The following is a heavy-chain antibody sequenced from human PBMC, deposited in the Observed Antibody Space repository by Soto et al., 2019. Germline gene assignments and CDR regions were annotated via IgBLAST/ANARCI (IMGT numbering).Heavy chain of an antibody. CDR1: GFTFSSYA. D-gene: IGHD3-22*01. J-gene: IGHJ3*02. CDR3: AKDPHKYYYDSSGYYSAMMGAFDI. Sequence: PGGSLRLSFAASGFTFSSYAMSCVRQAPGKGLEWVSAISGSGGSTYYADSVKGRFTISRDNSKNTLYLQMNSLRAEDTAVYYCAKDPHKYYYDSSGYYSAMMGAFDIWGQGTMVTVSS. V-gene: IGHV3-23*01. CDR2: ISGSGGST.